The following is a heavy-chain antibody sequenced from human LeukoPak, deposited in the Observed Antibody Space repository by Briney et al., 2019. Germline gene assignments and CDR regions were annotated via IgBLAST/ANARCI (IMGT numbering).Heavy chain of an antibody. CDR3: ARFPASSSWYKGELFDY. D-gene: IGHD6-13*01. J-gene: IGHJ4*02. Sequence: ASVKVSCKASGYTFTSYYMHWVRQAPGQGLECMGIINPSGGSTSYAQKFQGRVTMTRDTSTSTVYMELSSLRSEDTAVYYCARFPASSSWYKGELFDYWGQGTLVTVSS. CDR1: GYTFTSYY. CDR2: INPSGGST. V-gene: IGHV1-46*01.